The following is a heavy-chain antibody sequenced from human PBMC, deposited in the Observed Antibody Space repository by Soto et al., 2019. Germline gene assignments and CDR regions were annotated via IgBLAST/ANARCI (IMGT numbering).Heavy chain of an antibody. J-gene: IGHJ3*02. CDR1: GYTFTNYG. CDR2: ISTNDGRT. V-gene: IGHV1-18*01. D-gene: IGHD3-22*01. Sequence: QVQLVQSAAEVREPGASVKVSCKTSGYTFTNYGISWVRQAPGQGLEWMGWISTNDGRTNYGQKFQGRVTMTRDTYPRAAYMELRSLRPDDTAVYYCARDYYEYDSGYVDVFDIWGQGTKVAVSS. CDR3: ARDYYEYDSGYVDVFDI.